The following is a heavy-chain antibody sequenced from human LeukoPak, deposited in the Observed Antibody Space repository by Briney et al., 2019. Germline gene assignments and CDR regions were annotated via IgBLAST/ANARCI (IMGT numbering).Heavy chain of an antibody. Sequence: SETLSLTCTVSGGSISSSSYYWGWIRQPPGKGLEWIGSIYYSGSTYYNPSLKSRVTISVDTSKNQFSLKLSSVTAADTAVYYCARQGTSIGWLPAPYYFDYWGQGTLVTVSS. J-gene: IGHJ4*02. CDR1: GGSISSSSYY. CDR2: IYYSGST. CDR3: ARQGTSIGWLPAPYYFDY. V-gene: IGHV4-39*01. D-gene: IGHD6-19*01.